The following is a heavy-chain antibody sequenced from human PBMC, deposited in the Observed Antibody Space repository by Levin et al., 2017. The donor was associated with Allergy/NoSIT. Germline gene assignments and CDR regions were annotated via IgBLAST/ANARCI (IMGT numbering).Heavy chain of an antibody. CDR2: ISGSGGRT. Sequence: PGGSLRLSCAASGFTFSSYDMSWVRQAPGKGLVWVSAISGSGGRTYFADSVKGRFTISRDNSKNTLYLQMHSLRAEDTAVYYCAKEGSGSYAHYWGQGTLVTVSS. D-gene: IGHD1-26*01. CDR1: GFTFSSYD. J-gene: IGHJ4*02. CDR3: AKEGSGSYAHY. V-gene: IGHV3-23*01.